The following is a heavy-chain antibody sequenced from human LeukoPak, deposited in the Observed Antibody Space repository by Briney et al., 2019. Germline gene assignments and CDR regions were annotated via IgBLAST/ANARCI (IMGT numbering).Heavy chain of an antibody. CDR1: GGSISSSSYY. J-gene: IGHJ4*02. CDR3: ARGYSYGYGSSDYFDY. D-gene: IGHD5-18*01. V-gene: IGHV4-39*01. CDR2: IYYSGST. Sequence: SETLSRTCTVSGGSISSSSYYWGWIRQPPGKGLEWIGSIYYSGSTYYNPSLKSRVTISVDTSKNQFSLKLSSVTAADTAVYYCARGYSYGYGSSDYFDYWGQGTLVTVSS.